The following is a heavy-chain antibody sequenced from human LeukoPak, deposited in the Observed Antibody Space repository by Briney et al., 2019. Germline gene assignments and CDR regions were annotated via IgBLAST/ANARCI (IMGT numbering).Heavy chain of an antibody. CDR1: GYTFTGYH. CDR3: ASLEEGTTVTTWNAFDI. CDR2: INPNSGGT. J-gene: IGHJ3*02. D-gene: IGHD4-17*01. V-gene: IGHV1-2*02. Sequence: VASVKVSCKASGYTFTGYHMHWVRQAPGQGLEWMGWINPNSGGTNYARKFQGRVTMTRDTSISTAYMELSRLRSDDTAVYYCASLEEGTTVTTWNAFDIWGQGTMVTVSS.